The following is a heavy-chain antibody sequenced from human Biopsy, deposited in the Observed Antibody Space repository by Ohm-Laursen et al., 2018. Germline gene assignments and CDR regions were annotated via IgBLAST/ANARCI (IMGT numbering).Heavy chain of an antibody. J-gene: IGHJ4*02. CDR2: MSPNTGNT. CDR3: ARWETTLGSLDS. D-gene: IGHD1-26*01. Sequence: ASVKVSCKASGYTFTGYYLHWVRQATGQGLEWMGWMSPNTGNTVYAQRFQDRVTMTSDTSTGTAYMELTSLTSDDTAVYFCARWETTLGSLDSWGQGTLVAVSS. V-gene: IGHV1-8*02. CDR1: GYTFTGYY.